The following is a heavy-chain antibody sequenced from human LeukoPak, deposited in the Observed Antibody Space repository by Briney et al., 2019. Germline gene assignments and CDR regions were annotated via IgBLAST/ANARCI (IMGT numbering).Heavy chain of an antibody. V-gene: IGHV4-59*08. CDR2: IYYSGST. CDR1: GGSISSYY. CDR3: ARQIYDGSGYLLDY. Sequence: SSETLSLTCTVSGGSISSYYWSWIRQPPGKGLEWIGYIYYSGSTNYNPSLKSRVTISVDTSKNQFSLKLSSVTAADTAVYYCARQIYDGSGYLLDYWGQGTLVTVSS. J-gene: IGHJ4*02. D-gene: IGHD3-22*01.